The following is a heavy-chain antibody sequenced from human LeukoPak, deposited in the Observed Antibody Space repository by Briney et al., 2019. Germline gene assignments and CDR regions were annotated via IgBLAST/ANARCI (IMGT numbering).Heavy chain of an antibody. D-gene: IGHD3-22*01. CDR3: ARDLNLYDSSGYYPR. CDR2: INWNGGRT. V-gene: IGHV3-20*04. CDR1: GFMFDDYG. Sequence: GGSLRLSCAVSGFMFDDYGMSWVSPAPGKGLEWVSGINWNGGRTGYADSVKGRFTISRDNAKNSLSLQMNSLRDEDTAVYYCARDLNLYDSSGYYPRWGQGTLVTVSS. J-gene: IGHJ4*02.